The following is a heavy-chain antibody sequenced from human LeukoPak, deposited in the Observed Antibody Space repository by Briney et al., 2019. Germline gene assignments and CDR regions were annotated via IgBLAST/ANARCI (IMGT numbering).Heavy chain of an antibody. V-gene: IGHV3-72*01. CDR1: GFTLSDHY. Sequence: PGGSLRLSCAASGFTLSDHYMDWVRQAPEKGLEWVARTRNKANSYGTEYAASVKGRFTISRDDSKNSLYLQMNNLKTEDTAVYYCARAGDYYPTGDYWGQGTLVTVSS. D-gene: IGHD3-22*01. CDR3: ARAGDYYPTGDY. CDR2: TRNKANSYGT. J-gene: IGHJ4*02.